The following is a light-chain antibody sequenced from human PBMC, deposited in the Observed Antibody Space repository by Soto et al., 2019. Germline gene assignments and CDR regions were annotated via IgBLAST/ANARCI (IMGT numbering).Light chain of an antibody. J-gene: IGKJ1*01. CDR3: MQGTHWPPWT. V-gene: IGKV2-30*01. CDR1: RSLEYSDGNYY. CDR2: KVS. Sequence: VVKNQSTNSLHVTLGQPAYNSCTSSRSLEYSDGNYYLKWLQQRPGQSPRRVIYKVSNRDSGVPDRFSGSGSGTDFTLKISRVEAEDVGVYYCMQGTHWPPWTFGQGTKLYIK.